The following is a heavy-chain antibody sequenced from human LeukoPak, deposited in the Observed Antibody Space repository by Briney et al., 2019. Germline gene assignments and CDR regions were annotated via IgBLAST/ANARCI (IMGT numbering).Heavy chain of an antibody. V-gene: IGHV3-30-3*01. D-gene: IGHD2-2*01. J-gene: IGHJ4*02. CDR1: RFTFSTYA. Sequence: GRSLRLSCAASRFTFSTYAMHWVRQAPGKGLEWVADISYDGDNNNYADSVKGRFTISRDNSKNTLYLQMNSLRAEDTAVYYCARVRRYCSSTSCYTLDYWSQGTLVTVSS. CDR2: ISYDGDNN. CDR3: ARVRRYCSSTSCYTLDY.